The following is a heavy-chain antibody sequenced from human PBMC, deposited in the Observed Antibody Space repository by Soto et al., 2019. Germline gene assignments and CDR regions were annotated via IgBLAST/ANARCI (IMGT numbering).Heavy chain of an antibody. Sequence: GGSLRLSCAASGFNFSSYAMHWVRQAPGKGLEWVAVISYDGSDKYYAGSVKGRFTISRDNSQHTLYLQRNSLRAEDTAVYYCARDGSTSAYGMDVGGQGTTVTVSS. CDR1: GFNFSSYA. D-gene: IGHD2-2*01. V-gene: IGHV3-30-3*01. CDR3: ARDGSTSAYGMDV. J-gene: IGHJ6*01. CDR2: ISYDGSDK.